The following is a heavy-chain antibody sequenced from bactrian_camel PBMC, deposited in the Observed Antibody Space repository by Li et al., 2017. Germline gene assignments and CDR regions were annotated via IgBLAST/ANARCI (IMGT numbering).Heavy chain of an antibody. CDR3: NAKLEVGYSGPWCAETSDY. CDR1: GSTFSYYD. CDR2: INIGSNA. J-gene: IGHJ4*01. D-gene: IGHD1*01. V-gene: IGHV3S40*01. Sequence: VQLVESGGGLVQPGGSLRLSCAASGSTFSYYDMTWVRQAPGKGLEWVSTINIGSNAYYADSVKGRFTISQDSAKDTVYLQMNSLEPEDTAMYYCNAKLEVGYSGPWCAETSDYWGQGTQVTVS.